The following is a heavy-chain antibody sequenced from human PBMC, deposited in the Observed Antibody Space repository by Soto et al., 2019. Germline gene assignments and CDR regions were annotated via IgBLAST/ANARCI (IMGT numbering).Heavy chain of an antibody. CDR2: INPYIGNT. Sequence: QVQMEQSGAEVRRPGASVNVSCKASGYSFISHGISWVRQAPGQGLEWMGWINPYIGNTNYAQKFQDRVTLTTDKTTSTAYMELRSLRADDTALYYCARSPRISRAGDVWAKGTAVVVSS. D-gene: IGHD6-19*01. CDR1: GYSFISHG. CDR3: ARSPRISRAGDV. J-gene: IGHJ6*03. V-gene: IGHV1-18*01.